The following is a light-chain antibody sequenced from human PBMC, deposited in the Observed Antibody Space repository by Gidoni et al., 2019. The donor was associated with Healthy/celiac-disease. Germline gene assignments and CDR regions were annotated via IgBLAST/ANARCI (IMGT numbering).Light chain of an antibody. CDR1: QSVSSSY. Sequence: EIVLTQSPGTLSLYPGERATLSCRASQSVSSSYLAWYQQKPGQAPGLLIYGASSMATGIPDRFSGSGSGTDFTLTISRLEPEDFAVYYCQQYGSSPSWTFXQXTKVEIK. CDR2: GAS. J-gene: IGKJ1*01. CDR3: QQYGSSPSWT. V-gene: IGKV3-20*01.